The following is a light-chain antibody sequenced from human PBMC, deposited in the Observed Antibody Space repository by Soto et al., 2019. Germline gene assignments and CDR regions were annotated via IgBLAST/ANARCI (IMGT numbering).Light chain of an antibody. CDR1: SSNIGSDYD. CDR3: QSYDSSLTVV. J-gene: IGLJ2*01. V-gene: IGLV1-40*01. CDR2: GNS. Sequence: QAVVTQPPSVSGAPGQRVTISCTGSSSNIGSDYDVHWYQQLPGTAPKLLVHGNSNRPSGVPDRFSGSKSGTSASLAITGLQAEDESDYYCQSYDSSLTVVFGGGTKVTVL.